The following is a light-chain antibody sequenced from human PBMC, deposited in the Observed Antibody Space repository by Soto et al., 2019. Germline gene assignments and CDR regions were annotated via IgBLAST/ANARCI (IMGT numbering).Light chain of an antibody. J-gene: IGKJ5*01. Sequence: DIRMSQSPASLSASVGDRVTITCRASQSISSYLNWYQQRPGKAPYLLIYDASNLDSGVSSRFSGSGPGRDFSFTITSLQPDDVATYFCQQYGSLPITFGHGTRLEIK. CDR1: QSISSY. CDR3: QQYGSLPIT. CDR2: DAS. V-gene: IGKV1-33*01.